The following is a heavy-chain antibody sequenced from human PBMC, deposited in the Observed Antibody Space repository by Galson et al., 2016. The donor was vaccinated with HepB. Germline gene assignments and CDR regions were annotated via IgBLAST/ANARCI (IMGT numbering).Heavy chain of an antibody. V-gene: IGHV3-48*02. CDR3: ARDRIPAAGILSWGLPRVSLRLGGMDV. J-gene: IGHJ6*02. CDR1: GFTLSAYG. CDR2: VSVGNTSI. Sequence: SLRLSCAASGFTLSAYGMNWVRQSPGKGLEWLSFVSVGNTSIYYADSVKGRFTISRDNAKNSVYLQIKTLRDEDTAVYYCARDRIPAAGILSWGLPRVSLRLGGMDVWGQGTTVTVSS. D-gene: IGHD6-13*01.